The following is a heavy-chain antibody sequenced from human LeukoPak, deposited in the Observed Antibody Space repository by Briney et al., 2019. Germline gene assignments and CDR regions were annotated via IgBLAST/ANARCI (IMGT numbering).Heavy chain of an antibody. CDR1: GASISSGSYY. D-gene: IGHD2-21*01. Sequence: PSETLSLTCTVSGASISSGSYYWSWIRQPAGGGVEWIECIYMSGSTNYNPSRKSRVTISINTSKNQFSLKVRSGTAADRAFYYCAREPAVPGPLVVLAVVGCMDVGGNGTTVTVSS. V-gene: IGHV4-61*02. CDR3: AREPAVPGPLVVLAVVGCMDV. J-gene: IGHJ6*03. CDR2: IYMSGST.